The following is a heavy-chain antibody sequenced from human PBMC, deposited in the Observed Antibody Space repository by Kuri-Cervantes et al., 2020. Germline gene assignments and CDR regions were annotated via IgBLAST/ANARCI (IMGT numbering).Heavy chain of an antibody. CDR2: ISYDGSNK. CDR1: GFTFSSYA. D-gene: IGHD1-1*01. V-gene: IGHV3-30-3*01. Sequence: GESLKISCAASGFTFSSYAMHWVRQAPGKGLEWVAVISYDGSNKYYADSVKGRFTISRDNSKNTLYLQMNSLRAEDTAVYYCAKDEGTVTTFDYWGQGTLVTVSS. CDR3: AKDEGTVTTFDY. J-gene: IGHJ4*02.